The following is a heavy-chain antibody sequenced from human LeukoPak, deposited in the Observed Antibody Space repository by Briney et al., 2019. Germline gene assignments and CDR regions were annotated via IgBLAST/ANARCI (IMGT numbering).Heavy chain of an antibody. CDR3: AKDMKPDGLWDADY. J-gene: IGHJ4*02. CDR1: GFTFGTYS. CDR2: ISGSGGQT. D-gene: IGHD1-26*01. V-gene: IGHV3-23*01. Sequence: GGSLRLSCTASGFTFGTYSMSLVRQAPGKGLEWVSGISGSGGQTFYADSVKGRFTISRDNSNSFLFLHMDSLRAEDTALYYCAKDMKPDGLWDADYWGQGTLVTVSS.